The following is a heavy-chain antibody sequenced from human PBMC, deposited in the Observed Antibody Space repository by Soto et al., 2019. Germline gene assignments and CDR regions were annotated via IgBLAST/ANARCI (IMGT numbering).Heavy chain of an antibody. J-gene: IGHJ4*02. CDR1: GGTFSSYT. CDR2: INPNRGNA. V-gene: IGHV1-69*08. Sequence: SVKVSCKASGGTFSSYTISWVRQAPGQGLERMGRINPNRGNANYAQKFQGRVTMTANKSISTAYMELSSLRSEDTAVYYFAIGVTLLRYFDGLPHIDYWGQGTLVTVSS. CDR3: AIGVTLLRYFDGLPHIDY. D-gene: IGHD3-9*01.